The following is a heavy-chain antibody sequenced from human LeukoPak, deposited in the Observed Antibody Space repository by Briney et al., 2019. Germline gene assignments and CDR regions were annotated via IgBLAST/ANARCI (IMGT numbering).Heavy chain of an antibody. J-gene: IGHJ6*02. CDR3: ARDSIVGGGTMVKYYYYGMDV. CDR2: IYSGGSK. Sequence: PGGSLRLSCAASGFTVSSNYMSWVRQAPGKGVEWVSVIYSGGSKYYADSVKGRFTISRHNSKNTLYLQMNSLRAEDTAVYYCARDSIVGGGTMVKYYYYGMDVWGQGTTVTVSS. CDR1: GFTVSSNY. D-gene: IGHD3-10*01. V-gene: IGHV3-53*04.